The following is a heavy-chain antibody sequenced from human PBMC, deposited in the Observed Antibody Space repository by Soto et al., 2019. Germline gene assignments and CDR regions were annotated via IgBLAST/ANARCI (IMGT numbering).Heavy chain of an antibody. J-gene: IGHJ5*02. CDR2: IKQDGSEK. V-gene: IGHV3-7*01. Sequence: PGGSLRLSCAASGFTFSSYWMSWVRQAPGKGLEWVANIKQDGSEKYYVDSVKGRFTISRDNAKNSLYLQMNSLRAEDTAVYYCARGGLGYCTNGVCPNWFDPWGQGTLVTVSS. CDR3: ARGGLGYCTNGVCPNWFDP. CDR1: GFTFSSYW. D-gene: IGHD2-8*01.